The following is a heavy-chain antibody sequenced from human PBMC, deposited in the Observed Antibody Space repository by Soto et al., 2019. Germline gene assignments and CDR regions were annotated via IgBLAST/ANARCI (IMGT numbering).Heavy chain of an antibody. J-gene: IGHJ6*02. V-gene: IGHV1-18*01. D-gene: IGHD1-26*01. CDR3: ARQGSWTYYYYGLDV. Sequence: QVQLLQSGPEVKKPGASVKVSCEASGYTFTTSGISWVRQAPGQGLEWMGWISTYNGDTNSAQKFQGRVNRTADTSTGTVYMELMSLKSDDTDVYYCARQGSWTYYYYGLDVWGQGTTVTVSS. CDR1: GYTFTTSG. CDR2: ISTYNGDT.